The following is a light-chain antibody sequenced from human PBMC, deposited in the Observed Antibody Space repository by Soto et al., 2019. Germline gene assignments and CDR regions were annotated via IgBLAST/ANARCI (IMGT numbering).Light chain of an antibody. J-gene: IGKJ5*01. Sequence: EIVMTQSPATLSVSPGERATLSCRASQSVSSNLAWHQQKPGQAPRILIYDASTRDTGISARFRGSGSGTEFTLTISSLQSEDFKVYYCQQYHNWPITFGQGTRLEIK. CDR1: QSVSSN. V-gene: IGKV3-15*01. CDR3: QQYHNWPIT. CDR2: DAS.